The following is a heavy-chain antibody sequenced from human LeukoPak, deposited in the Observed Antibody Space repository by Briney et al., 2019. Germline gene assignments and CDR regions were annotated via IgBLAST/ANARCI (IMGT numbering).Heavy chain of an antibody. CDR2: VWNDGSNK. J-gene: IGHJ3*02. Sequence: GGSLRLSCAASGSTFSNYGIHWVRQAPGKGLEWVAVVWNDGSNKNYADSVKGRFTISRDNSKNTLDLQMNSLRAEDTAVYYCAKEIGVLLIGRAFDTWGQGTIVTVSS. D-gene: IGHD2/OR15-2a*01. V-gene: IGHV3-33*06. CDR1: GSTFSNYG. CDR3: AKEIGVLLIGRAFDT.